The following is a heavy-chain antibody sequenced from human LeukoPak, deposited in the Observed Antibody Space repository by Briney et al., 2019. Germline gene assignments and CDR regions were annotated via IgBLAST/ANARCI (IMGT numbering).Heavy chain of an antibody. J-gene: IGHJ4*02. CDR3: TRDYSNARDY. V-gene: IGHV3-7*01. D-gene: IGHD2-21*01. CDR2: INEDGSSK. CDR1: GITFRKYW. Sequence: GGSLRLSCEVSGITFRKYWMTWVRQAPGKGLEWVARINEDGSSKWYVDSVKGRFTVSRDNAENSLHLQLNSLRVDDTAVYYCTRDYSNARDYWGQGTLVTVSS.